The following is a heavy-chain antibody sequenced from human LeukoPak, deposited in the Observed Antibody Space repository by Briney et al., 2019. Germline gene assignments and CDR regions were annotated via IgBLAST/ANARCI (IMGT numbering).Heavy chain of an antibody. CDR3: ALADDYGGKWDY. Sequence: GASVKVSCKVSGYTLTELSMHWVRQAPGQGLEWMGGIIPIFGTANYAQKFQGRVTITADKSTSTAYMELSSLRSEDTAVYYCALADDYGGKWDYWGQGTLVTVSS. J-gene: IGHJ4*02. D-gene: IGHD4-23*01. CDR2: IIPIFGTA. V-gene: IGHV1-69*06. CDR1: GYTLTELS.